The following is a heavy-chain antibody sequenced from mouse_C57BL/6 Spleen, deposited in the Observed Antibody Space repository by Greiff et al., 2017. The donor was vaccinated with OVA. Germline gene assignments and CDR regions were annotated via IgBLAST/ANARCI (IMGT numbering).Heavy chain of an antibody. CDR1: LSLSTSGMGL. V-gene: IGHV8-2*01. CDR2: WNSDNY. Sequence: QVTLKESGPGILQPSQTLSLACTFSGLSLSTSGMGLSWLRKPSGKALELLASIWNSDNYYNPSLKSRLTISQETSNYQGFLNLTTVDTANSATYYGAWRVDGYYSAYWGQGTLVTVSA. D-gene: IGHD2-3*01. J-gene: IGHJ3*01. CDR3: WRVDGYYSAY.